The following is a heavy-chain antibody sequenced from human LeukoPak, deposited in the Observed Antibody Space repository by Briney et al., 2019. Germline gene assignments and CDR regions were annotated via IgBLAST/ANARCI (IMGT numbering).Heavy chain of an antibody. CDR2: IYSGGST. CDR1: GFTVSSNY. V-gene: IGHV3-53*01. D-gene: IGHD2-15*01. CDR3: AREALGCSGGSCYFDY. Sequence: GGSLRLSXAASGFTVSSNYMSWVRQAPGKGLEWVSVIYSGGSTYYADSVKGRFTISRDNSKNTLYLQMNSLRAEDTAVYYCAREALGCSGGSCYFDYWGQGTLVTVSS. J-gene: IGHJ4*02.